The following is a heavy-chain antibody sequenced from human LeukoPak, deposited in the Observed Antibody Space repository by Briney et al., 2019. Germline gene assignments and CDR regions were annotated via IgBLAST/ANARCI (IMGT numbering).Heavy chain of an antibody. V-gene: IGHV3-23*01. D-gene: IGHD2-21*02. CDR3: ASLPAYCGGDCYSDDAFDI. CDR2: ISGSGGST. J-gene: IGHJ3*02. CDR1: GFTFSSYA. Sequence: GGSLRLSCAASGFTFSSYAMSWVRQAPGKGLEWVSAISGSGGSTHYADSVKGRFTISRDNSKNTLYLQMNSLRAEDTAVYYCASLPAYCGGDCYSDDAFDIWGQGTMVTVSS.